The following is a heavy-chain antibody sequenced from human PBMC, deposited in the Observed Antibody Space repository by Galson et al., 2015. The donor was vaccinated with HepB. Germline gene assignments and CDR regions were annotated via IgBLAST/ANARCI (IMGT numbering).Heavy chain of an antibody. Sequence: FLRLSCAASGFTFDTYAMSWVRQAPGKGLEWVSAISVTGGSTYYADSVKGRFTISRDTSKNTLFLQMNSLRAEDTAVYYCAKERREEFDYWGQGTLVTVSS. V-gene: IGHV3-23*01. J-gene: IGHJ4*02. CDR2: ISVTGGST. CDR3: AKERREEFDY. CDR1: GFTFDTYA.